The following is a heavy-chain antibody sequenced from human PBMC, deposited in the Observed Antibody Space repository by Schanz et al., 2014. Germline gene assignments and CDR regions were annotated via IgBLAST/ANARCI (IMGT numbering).Heavy chain of an antibody. Sequence: QVQLVQSGPEVKKPGASVKVSCQASGYTLKDHAMHWVRQAPGQSLEWLGWINPANGTTHYSPRLNGRVSISSDTAASTVYLYFSSLTSDDTAVFYCARGLHYDVETSFRSYDAFDFWGQGTKVTVSP. CDR1: GYTLKDHA. CDR3: ARGLHYDVETSFRSYDAFDF. V-gene: IGHV1-3*01. CDR2: INPANGTT. D-gene: IGHD3-10*02. J-gene: IGHJ3*01.